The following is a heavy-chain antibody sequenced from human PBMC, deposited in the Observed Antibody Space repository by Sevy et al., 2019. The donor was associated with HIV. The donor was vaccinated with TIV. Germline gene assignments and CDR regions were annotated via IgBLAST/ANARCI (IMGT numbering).Heavy chain of an antibody. J-gene: IGHJ3*02. CDR2: ISGPGGTT. CDR3: AKGDEPATDYGDYVPNAFDI. V-gene: IGHV3-23*01. Sequence: GGSLRLSCAASGFTFTSYAMSWVRQAPGKGLEWVSSISGPGGTTYYADSVKGQFTNSRDNSKNTLYLQMNSLRADDSAVYYCAKGDEPATDYGDYVPNAFDIWGQGTMVTVSS. D-gene: IGHD4-17*01. CDR1: GFTFTSYA.